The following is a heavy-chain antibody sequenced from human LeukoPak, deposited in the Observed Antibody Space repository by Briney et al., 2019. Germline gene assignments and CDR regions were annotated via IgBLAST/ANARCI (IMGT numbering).Heavy chain of an antibody. CDR1: GFTFSSYR. Sequence: PGGSLRLSCAASGFTFSSYRMHWVRQVPGKGLVWVSRINSDGSSTSYADSVKGRFTISRDNAKNTLYLQMNSLRAEDTAVYYCALNYDILTGYSDWGQGTLVPVSS. D-gene: IGHD3-9*01. V-gene: IGHV3-74*01. J-gene: IGHJ4*02. CDR2: INSDGSST. CDR3: ALNYDILTGYSD.